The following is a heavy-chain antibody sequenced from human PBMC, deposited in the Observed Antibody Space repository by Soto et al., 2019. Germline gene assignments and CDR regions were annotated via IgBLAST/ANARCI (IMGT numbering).Heavy chain of an antibody. CDR2: TYYRSKWYN. J-gene: IGHJ3*02. Sequence: SQTLSLTCAISGDSVSSNRAAWNWIRQSPSRGLEWLGRTYYRSKWYNDYAVSVKNRITINPDTSKNQFSLQLNSVTPEDTALYYGARTIVGAPKGAFDIWGQGTMVTVSS. CDR1: GDSVSSNRAA. CDR3: ARTIVGAPKGAFDI. D-gene: IGHD1-26*01. V-gene: IGHV6-1*01.